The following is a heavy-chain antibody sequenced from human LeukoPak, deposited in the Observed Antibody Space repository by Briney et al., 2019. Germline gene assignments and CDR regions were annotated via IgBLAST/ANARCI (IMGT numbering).Heavy chain of an antibody. J-gene: IGHJ4*02. D-gene: IGHD2-15*01. CDR1: GYTFTDYY. CDR3: AGEYCSGGSCRQGFDY. CDR2: INPNSGDT. Sequence: ASVTVSCKASGYTFTDYYMHWVRQAPGQGLEWMGWINPNSGDTNHAQNFQGRVTLTRDTSISTAYMELSSLRSDDSAVYYCAGEYCSGGSCRQGFDYWSQGTLVTVSS. V-gene: IGHV1-2*02.